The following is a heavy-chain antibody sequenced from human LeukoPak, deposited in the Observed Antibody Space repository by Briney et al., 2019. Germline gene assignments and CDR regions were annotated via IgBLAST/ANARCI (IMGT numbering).Heavy chain of an antibody. Sequence: ASVKVSCKASGGTFSSYAISWVRQAPGQGLEWMGGIIPVFGTSNYAQKFQGRVTITADESTRTAYMELSSLRSEDTAVYYCARGNSVEDTAWWFDPWGQGTLVTVSS. CDR3: ARGNSVEDTAWWFDP. CDR1: GGTFSSYA. J-gene: IGHJ5*02. D-gene: IGHD4-23*01. CDR2: IIPVFGTS. V-gene: IGHV1-69*13.